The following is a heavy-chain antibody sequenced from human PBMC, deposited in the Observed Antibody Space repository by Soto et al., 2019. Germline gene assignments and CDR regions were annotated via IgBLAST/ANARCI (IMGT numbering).Heavy chain of an antibody. CDR2: INHSGST. D-gene: IGHD3-10*01. Sequence: QVQLQQWGAGLLKPSETLSLTCAVYGGSFSGYYWSWIRQPPGKGLEWIGEINHSGSTNYNPSLKSRVTISVATSKNQFSLKLSSVTAADTAVYYCARVSGIYHYGMDVCGQGTTVTVSS. V-gene: IGHV4-34*01. CDR1: GGSFSGYY. CDR3: ARVSGIYHYGMDV. J-gene: IGHJ6*02.